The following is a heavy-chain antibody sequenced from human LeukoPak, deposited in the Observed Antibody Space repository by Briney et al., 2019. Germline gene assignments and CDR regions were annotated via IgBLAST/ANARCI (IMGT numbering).Heavy chain of an antibody. CDR3: ALCSSTSCYTANLDY. J-gene: IGHJ4*02. D-gene: IGHD2-2*02. CDR2: IRYDGSNK. CDR1: GFTFSSYW. V-gene: IGHV3-30*02. Sequence: GGSLRISCAASGFTFSSYWMTWVRQAPGKGLEWVAFIRYDGSNKYYADSVKGRFTISRDNSKNTLYLQMNSLRAEDSAVYYCALCSSTSCYTANLDYWGQGTLVTVSS.